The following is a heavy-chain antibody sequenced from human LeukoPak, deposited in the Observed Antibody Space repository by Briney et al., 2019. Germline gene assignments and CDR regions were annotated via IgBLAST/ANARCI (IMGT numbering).Heavy chain of an antibody. D-gene: IGHD6-19*01. Sequence: WASVKVSCKVSGYSLSEVSTHWVRQAPGKGLEWMGGIDPEDGEAIFAQTIQGRVTMTEDTSIDTAYMELRSLRSEDTAVYYCATDIRSGWRNYWGQGTLITVSS. CDR1: GYSLSEVS. J-gene: IGHJ4*02. CDR2: IDPEDGEA. CDR3: ATDIRSGWRNY. V-gene: IGHV1-24*01.